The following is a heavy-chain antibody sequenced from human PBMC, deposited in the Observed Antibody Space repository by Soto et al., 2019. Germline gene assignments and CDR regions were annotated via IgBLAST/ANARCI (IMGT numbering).Heavy chain of an antibody. V-gene: IGHV3-23*01. CDR2: ISGSGGST. CDR1: GFTFSSYA. CDR3: AKVPMDQLLVNNWFDP. D-gene: IGHD2-2*01. J-gene: IGHJ5*02. Sequence: PGGSLRLSCAASGFTFSSYAMSWVRQAPGKGLEWVSAISGSGGSTYYADSVKGRFTISRDNSKNTLYLQMNSLRAEDTAVYYCAKVPMDQLLVNNWFDPWGQGTLVTVSS.